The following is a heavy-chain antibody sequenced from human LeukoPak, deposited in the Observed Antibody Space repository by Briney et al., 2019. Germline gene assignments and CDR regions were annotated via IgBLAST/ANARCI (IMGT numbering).Heavy chain of an antibody. CDR1: GFTFSTYA. J-gene: IGHJ4*02. CDR3: AKETHSSGYYGMPDAPDY. CDR2: ISGSGGST. Sequence: GGSLRLSYAASGFTFSTYAMRWVRQAPGKGLEWVSVISGSGGSTYYADSVKGRFTISRDNSKNTLYLQMNSLRAEDTAVYYCAKETHSSGYYGMPDAPDYWGRGTLDTVSS. V-gene: IGHV3-23*01. D-gene: IGHD3-22*01.